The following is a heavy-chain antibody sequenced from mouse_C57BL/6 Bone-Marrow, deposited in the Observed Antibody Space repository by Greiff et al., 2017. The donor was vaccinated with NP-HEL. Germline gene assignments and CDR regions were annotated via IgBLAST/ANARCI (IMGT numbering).Heavy chain of an antibody. CDR1: GFTFNDYY. CDR2: IDPEDGET. D-gene: IGHD1-1*01. J-gene: IGHJ2*01. Sequence: VHVKQSGAELVKPGASVKLSCTASGFTFNDYYMHWVQQRTEQGLAWIGRIDPEDGETKYAPKFQGKATITADTSSNTAYLQLSSLTSEDTAVYYSARIPRLNDYYGSRDFDYWGKGTTLTVSS. V-gene: IGHV14-2*01. CDR3: ARIPRLNDYYGSRDFDY.